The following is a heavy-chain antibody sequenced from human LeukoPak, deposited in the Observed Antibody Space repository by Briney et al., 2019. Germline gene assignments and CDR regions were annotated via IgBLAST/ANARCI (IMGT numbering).Heavy chain of an antibody. Sequence: GASVKVSCKASGYTFNRNAINWVRQAPGQGLEWMGWISAYNGNTNYAQKFQGRVTMTRDTSISTAYMELSRLRSDDTAVYYCARYHPDTADDYWGQGTLVTVSS. CDR1: GYTFNRNA. CDR2: ISAYNGNT. J-gene: IGHJ4*02. V-gene: IGHV1-2*02. CDR3: ARYHPDTADDY. D-gene: IGHD5-18*01.